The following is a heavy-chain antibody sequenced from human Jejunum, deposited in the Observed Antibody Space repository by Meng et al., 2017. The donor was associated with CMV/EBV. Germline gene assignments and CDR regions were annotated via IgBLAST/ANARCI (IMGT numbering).Heavy chain of an antibody. CDR2: IYSTGIA. CDR1: FTVNNNS. V-gene: IGHV3-53*01. D-gene: IGHD4-11*01. J-gene: IGHJ6*02. CDR3: AREDATAHYYSYGMDV. Sequence: FTVNNNSMTWVRPAPGKGLEGVSIIYSTGIAYYADSVKRRFTISRDNSKNTLYLQMNSLRSEDTAVYYCAREDATAHYYSYGMDVWGQGTTVTVSS.